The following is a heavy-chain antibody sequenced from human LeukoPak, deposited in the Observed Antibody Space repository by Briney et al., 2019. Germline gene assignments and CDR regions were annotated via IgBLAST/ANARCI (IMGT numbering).Heavy chain of an antibody. Sequence: ASVKVSCKASGYTFTGYYMHWVRQAPGQGLEWMGWINPNSGGTNYAQKFQGRVTMTRDTSISTAYMELSRLRSDDTAVYYCARDRDYYDSSGGWFDPWGQGTLVTVSS. CDR3: ARDRDYYDSSGGWFDP. D-gene: IGHD3-22*01. CDR1: GYTFTGYY. J-gene: IGHJ5*02. CDR2: INPNSGGT. V-gene: IGHV1-2*02.